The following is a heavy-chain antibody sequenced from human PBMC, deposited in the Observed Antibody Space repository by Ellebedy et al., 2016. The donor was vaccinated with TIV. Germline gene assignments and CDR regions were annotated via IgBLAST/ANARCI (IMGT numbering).Heavy chain of an antibody. CDR2: ISYDGSNK. D-gene: IGHD4-17*01. V-gene: IGHV3-30*04. CDR1: GFTFSSYA. Sequence: GESLKISCAASGFTFSSYAMHWVRQAPGKGLEWVAVISYDGSNKYYADSVKGRFTISRDNSKNTLYLQMNSLRAEDTAVYYCASLTTVTTSPTFDYWGQGTLVTVSS. CDR3: ASLTTVTTSPTFDY. J-gene: IGHJ4*02.